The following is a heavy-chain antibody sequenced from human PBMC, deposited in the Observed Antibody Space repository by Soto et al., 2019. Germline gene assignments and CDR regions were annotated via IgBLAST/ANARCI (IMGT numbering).Heavy chain of an antibody. J-gene: IGHJ6*02. Sequence: ASVKVSCKASGYTFTSYGISWVRQAPGQGLEWMGWISAYNGNTNYAQKLQGRVTMTTDTSTSTAYMELRSLRSDDTAVYYCARDPIQLWLQYSYYGMDVWGQGTTVTVSS. CDR1: GYTFTSYG. CDR2: ISAYNGNT. CDR3: ARDPIQLWLQYSYYGMDV. D-gene: IGHD5-18*01. V-gene: IGHV1-18*01.